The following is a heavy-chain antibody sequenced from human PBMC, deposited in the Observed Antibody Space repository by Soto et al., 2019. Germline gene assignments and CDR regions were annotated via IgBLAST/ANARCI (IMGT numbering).Heavy chain of an antibody. CDR1: GGSISSGGYY. J-gene: IGHJ4*02. V-gene: IGHV4-31*03. Sequence: SETLSLTCTVSGGSISSGGYYWSWIRQHPGMGLEWIGYIYYSGSTYYNPSLKSRVTISVDTSKNQFSLKLCSVTASDTAVYYCARARDSSGYSFDYWGQGTLVTVSS. D-gene: IGHD3-22*01. CDR2: IYYSGST. CDR3: ARARDSSGYSFDY.